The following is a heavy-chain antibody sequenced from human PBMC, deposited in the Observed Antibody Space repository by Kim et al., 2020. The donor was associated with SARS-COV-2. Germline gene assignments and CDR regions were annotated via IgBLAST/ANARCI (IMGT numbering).Heavy chain of an antibody. V-gene: IGHV4-34*01. J-gene: IGHJ4*02. CDR1: GGSFSGYY. D-gene: IGHD3-22*01. CDR3: ARGGYYYDSSGRIDY. CDR2: INHSGST. Sequence: SETLSLTCAVYGGSFSGYYWSWIRQPPGKGLEWIGEINHSGSTNYNPSLKSRVTISVDTSKNQFSLKLSSVTAADTAVYYCARGGYYYDSSGRIDYWGQGTLVTVSS.